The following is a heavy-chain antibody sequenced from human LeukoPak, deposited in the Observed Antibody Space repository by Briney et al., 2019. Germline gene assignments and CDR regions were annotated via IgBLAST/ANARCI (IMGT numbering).Heavy chain of an antibody. V-gene: IGHV1-2*02. J-gene: IGHJ4*02. CDR2: INPNSGGT. CDR1: GYSFTGYY. CDR3: ATRHIAVAGTAY. Sequence: ASVKVSCKASGYSFTGYYMHWVRQAPGRGLGWMGWINPNSGGTKNAQKFQGRVTMTRDTSISTAYMELSGLTSDDTAVYYCATRHIAVAGTAYWGQGTLVTVSS. D-gene: IGHD6-19*01.